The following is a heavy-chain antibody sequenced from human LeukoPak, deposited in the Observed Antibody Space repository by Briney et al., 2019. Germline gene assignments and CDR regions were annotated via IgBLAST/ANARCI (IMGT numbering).Heavy chain of an antibody. CDR1: GFNFRSYG. J-gene: IGHJ4*02. CDR3: ARGRFSYDNTGYSSFYY. D-gene: IGHD3-22*01. Sequence: GGSLRLSCAGAGFNFRSYGLSWVRQAPGRGLEWVANIDQDGSEKHYVDSVKGRFTISRDNARNSLYLQMNSLRAEDTAVYYCARGRFSYDNTGYSSFYYWGQGTLVTVSS. CDR2: IDQDGSEK. V-gene: IGHV3-7*01.